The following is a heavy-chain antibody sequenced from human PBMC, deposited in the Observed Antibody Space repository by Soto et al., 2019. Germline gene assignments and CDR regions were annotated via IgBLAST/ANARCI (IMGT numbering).Heavy chain of an antibody. CDR1: GFTFSSYA. CDR2: ISGSGGST. CDR3: AKDLGEYYGSGSYYGDYFDY. Sequence: VQLLESGGGLVQPGGSLRLSCAASGFTFSSYAMSWVRQAPGKGLEWVSAISGSGGSTYYADSVKGRFTISRDNSKNTLYLQMNSLRAEDTAVYYCAKDLGEYYGSGSYYGDYFDYWGQGTLVTVSS. D-gene: IGHD3-10*01. V-gene: IGHV3-23*01. J-gene: IGHJ4*02.